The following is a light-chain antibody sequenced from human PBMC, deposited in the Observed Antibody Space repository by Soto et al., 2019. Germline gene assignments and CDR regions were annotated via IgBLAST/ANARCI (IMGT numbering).Light chain of an antibody. J-gene: IGKJ5*01. V-gene: IGKV3-11*01. Sequence: EVLLTQSPVTLSLSPWEIATLSCRASQSFRGLLAWYQQKPGQAPRLLIYDAYNWATGIPPRFSGSGSGTDFTLTISSLEPEDSAVYYCQQRHMWPITFGQGTRLEIK. CDR3: QQRHMWPIT. CDR2: DAY. CDR1: QSFRGL.